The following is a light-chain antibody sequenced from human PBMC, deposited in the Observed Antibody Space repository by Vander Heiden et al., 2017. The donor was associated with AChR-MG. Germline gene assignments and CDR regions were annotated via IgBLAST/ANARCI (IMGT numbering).Light chain of an antibody. V-gene: IGLV2-11*01. CDR3: CSYAGSYTWV. CDR2: DVS. CDR1: SSDVGGYNY. J-gene: IGLJ3*02. Sequence: QSALTQPRSVSGSPGQSVTISCTGTSSDVGGYNYVSWYQQHPGKAPKLMIEDVSKRPSGVPDRFSGSKSGNTASLTISGLQAEDEADDYCCSYAGSYTWVFGGGTKLTVL.